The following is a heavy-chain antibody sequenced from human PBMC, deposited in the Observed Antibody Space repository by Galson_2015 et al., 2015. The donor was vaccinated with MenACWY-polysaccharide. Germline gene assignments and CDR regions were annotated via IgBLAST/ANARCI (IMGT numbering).Heavy chain of an antibody. Sequence: ETLSLPCSVSGVSISSHSHYWGWIRPSPGQGLEWIGTTHHSGSTYYNPSLQSRVTMSVDQSKNDFSMKLTSGTAEDTAIYFCVMRYEIPIKNYFRLWGQGTLVTVSS. D-gene: IGHD2-2*01. CDR3: VMRYEIPIKNYFRL. CDR1: GVSISSHSHY. CDR2: THHSGST. J-gene: IGHJ4*02. V-gene: IGHV4-39*02.